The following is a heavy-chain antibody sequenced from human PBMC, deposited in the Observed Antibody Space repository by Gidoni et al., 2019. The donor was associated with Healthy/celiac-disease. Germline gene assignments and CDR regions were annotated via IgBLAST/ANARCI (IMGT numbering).Heavy chain of an antibody. Sequence: QVQLQQWGAGLLMPSETLSLTFAVYGGSFSGYSWSWIRQPPGKGLEWIGEINHSGSTNYNPSLKSRVTISVDTSKNQFSLKLSSVTAADTAVYYCARGIAARLDYWGQGTLVTVSS. V-gene: IGHV4-34*01. CDR1: GGSFSGYS. CDR2: INHSGST. J-gene: IGHJ4*02. CDR3: ARGIAARLDY. D-gene: IGHD6-6*01.